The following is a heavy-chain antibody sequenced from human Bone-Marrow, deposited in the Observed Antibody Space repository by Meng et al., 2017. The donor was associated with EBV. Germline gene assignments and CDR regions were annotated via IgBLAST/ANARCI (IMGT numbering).Heavy chain of an antibody. CDR2: IIPIFGTA. D-gene: IGHD5-12*01. CDR1: GGTFSSYA. J-gene: IGHJ4*02. Sequence: QGELVQAGAEVKKPGSWGKVSCKASGGTFSSYAISWVRQAPGQGLEWMGGIIPIFGTANYAQKFQGRVTITADESTSTAYMELSSLRSEDTAVYYCARDPGYAGYFDYWGQGTLVTVSS. V-gene: IGHV1-69*01. CDR3: ARDPGYAGYFDY.